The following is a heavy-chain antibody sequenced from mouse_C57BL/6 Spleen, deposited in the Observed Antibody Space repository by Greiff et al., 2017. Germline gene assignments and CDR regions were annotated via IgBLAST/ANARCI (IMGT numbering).Heavy chain of an antibody. CDR3: SKVVRRDGGDY. CDR1: GYTFTGYW. J-gene: IGHJ2*01. CDR2: ILPGSGST. V-gene: IGHV1-9*01. Sequence: QVQLQQSGAELMKPGASVKLSCKATGYTFTGYWIEWVKQRPGHGLEWIGEILPGSGSTNYHEKFKGKATFTADTSSNTAYMQLSSLTTEDSAIYYCSKVVRRDGGDYWGQGTTLTVSS. D-gene: IGHD2-14*01.